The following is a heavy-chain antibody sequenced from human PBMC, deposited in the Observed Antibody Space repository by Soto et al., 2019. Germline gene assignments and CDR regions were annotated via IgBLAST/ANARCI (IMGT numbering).Heavy chain of an antibody. V-gene: IGHV4-39*01. Sequence: QTQLQESGPGLVKPSETLSLSCTVSGGSISSGSYYWGWIRQPPGKGLEWIATMHYSGVSFYNPSLKSRVTMSVDTSKNQFSLKLTSVTAADTAVYYCARRTGGAPFDSGGQGTLVTVSS. CDR3: ARRTGGAPFDS. J-gene: IGHJ4*02. CDR2: MHYSGVS. CDR1: GGSISSGSYY. D-gene: IGHD2-8*02.